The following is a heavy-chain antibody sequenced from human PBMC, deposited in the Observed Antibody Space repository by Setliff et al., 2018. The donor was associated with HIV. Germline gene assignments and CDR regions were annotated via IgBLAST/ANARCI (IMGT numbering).Heavy chain of an antibody. CDR2: IYSTGSI. CDR3: AKGAGFYGDYTFDY. CDR1: GASITSHY. D-gene: IGHD4-17*01. J-gene: IGHJ4*02. Sequence: SETLSLTCTVSGASITSHYWSWIRQSPGRELEWIGYIYSTGSINYNPSVQSRVSISMDASKNKFSLKVTSVTSADTAVYYCAKGAGFYGDYTFDYWGQGNLVTVSS. V-gene: IGHV4-59*11.